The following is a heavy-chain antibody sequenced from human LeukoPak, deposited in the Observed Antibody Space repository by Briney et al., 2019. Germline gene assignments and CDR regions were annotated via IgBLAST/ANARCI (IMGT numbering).Heavy chain of an antibody. CDR3: AKEYYYDSSGYYYPRAEYFQH. CDR2: ISGSGGST. V-gene: IGHV3-23*01. J-gene: IGHJ1*01. CDR1: GFTFSSYA. D-gene: IGHD3-22*01. Sequence: GGSLRPSCAASGFTFSSYAMSWVRQAPGKGLEWVSAISGSGGSTYYADSVKGRFTISRDNSKNTLYLQMNSLRAEDTAVYYCAKEYYYDSSGYYYPRAEYFQHWGQGTLVTVSS.